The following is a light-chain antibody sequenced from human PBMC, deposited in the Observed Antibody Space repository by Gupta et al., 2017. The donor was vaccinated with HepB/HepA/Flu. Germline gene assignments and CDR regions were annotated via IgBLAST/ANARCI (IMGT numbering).Light chain of an antibody. CDR3: TVSDAVIDHWV. V-gene: IGLV3-21*04. CDR2: STN. Sequence: YVLTQPPSVLVAPGRTATISCGGSNIGTKSGHWYRQRPGQAPVVVIISTNDRPSGITERVFCYHAGNTATPITSIVGLGEEADSYCTVSDAVIDHWVFGLGTKMTVL. CDR1: NIGTKS. J-gene: IGLJ3*02.